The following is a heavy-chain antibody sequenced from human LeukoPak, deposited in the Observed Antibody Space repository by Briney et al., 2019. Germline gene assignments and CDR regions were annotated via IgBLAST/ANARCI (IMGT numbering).Heavy chain of an antibody. D-gene: IGHD5-12*01. V-gene: IGHV3-53*01. CDR2: IYSGGST. J-gene: IGHJ4*02. CDR3: TTDGYSGYEGLYDY. CDR1: GFTVSSNY. Sequence: PGGSLRLSCAASGFTVSSNYMSWVRLAPGKGLEWVSVIYSGGSTYYADSVKGRFTISRDNSKNTLYLQMNSLRAEDTAVYYCTTDGYSGYEGLYDYWGQGTLVTVSS.